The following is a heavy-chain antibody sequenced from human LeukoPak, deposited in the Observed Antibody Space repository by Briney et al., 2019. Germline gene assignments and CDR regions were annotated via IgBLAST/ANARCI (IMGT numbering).Heavy chain of an antibody. V-gene: IGHV3-7*01. Sequence: GGSLRLSCAASGFTFSSYWMSWVRQAPGKGLEWVANIKQDGSDKYYVDSVKGRFTISRDNAKNSLYLQMNSLRDEDTAAYYCARDQFYAFDIWGQGTMVTVSS. CDR2: IKQDGSDK. CDR3: ARDQFYAFDI. CDR1: GFTFSSYW. J-gene: IGHJ3*02.